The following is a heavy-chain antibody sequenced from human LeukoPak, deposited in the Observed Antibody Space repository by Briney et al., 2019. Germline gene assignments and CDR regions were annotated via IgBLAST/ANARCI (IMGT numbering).Heavy chain of an antibody. V-gene: IGHV3-48*02. D-gene: IGHD3-9*01. CDR2: ISSSSSTI. Sequence: GGSLRLSCAASGFTFSRYSMNWVRQAPGKGLEWVSYISSSSSTIYYADSVKGRFTISRDNAKNSLYLQMNSLRDEDTAVYYCARDDSASYYDILAGYYNGLVYWGQGTLVTVSS. CDR1: GFTFSRYS. J-gene: IGHJ4*02. CDR3: ARDDSASYYDILAGYYNGLVY.